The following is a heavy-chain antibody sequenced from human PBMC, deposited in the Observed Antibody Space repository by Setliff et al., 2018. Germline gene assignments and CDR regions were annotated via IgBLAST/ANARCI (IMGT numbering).Heavy chain of an antibody. CDR3: VREGVDSRSSTDYRYYMDV. CDR2: TIPMFGTT. Sequence: SVKVSCKASGATFSSYGISWVRQAPGQGLEWMGGTIPMFGTTEYAQKFQGRLTIITDESTNTAFMQLSSLRSDDTAVYYCVREGVDSRSSTDYRYYMDVWGKGTTVTGS. CDR1: GATFSSYG. D-gene: IGHD3-22*01. J-gene: IGHJ6*03. V-gene: IGHV1-69*05.